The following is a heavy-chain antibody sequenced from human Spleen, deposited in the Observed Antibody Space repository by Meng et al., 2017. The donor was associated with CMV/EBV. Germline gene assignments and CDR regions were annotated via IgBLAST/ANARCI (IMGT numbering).Heavy chain of an antibody. CDR2: IKEDGGEK. CDR1: GFTFSTYW. V-gene: IGHV3-7*01. Sequence: GESLKISCAASGFTFSTYWMTWVRQAPGKGLEWVANIKEDGGEKYYVDSVEGRFTISRDNAENSMYLQMNSLRAEDTAVYYCGRDMNVWGQGTTVTVSS. J-gene: IGHJ6*02. CDR3: GRDMNV.